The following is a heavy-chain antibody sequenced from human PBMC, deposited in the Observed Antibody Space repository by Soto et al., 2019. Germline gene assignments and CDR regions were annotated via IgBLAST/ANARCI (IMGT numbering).Heavy chain of an antibody. V-gene: IGHV4-39*01. D-gene: IGHD6-25*01. CDR1: GGYIRSSSYY. J-gene: IGHJ4*02. CDR3: ARRHKALSAPFDY. Sequence: SETLSLTCTVSGGYIRSSSYYWGWIRQPPGKGLEWIGSIYYSGSTYYNPSLKSRVTISVDTSKNQFSLKLSSVTAADTAVYYCARRHKALSAPFDYWGQGTLVTVS. CDR2: IYYSGST.